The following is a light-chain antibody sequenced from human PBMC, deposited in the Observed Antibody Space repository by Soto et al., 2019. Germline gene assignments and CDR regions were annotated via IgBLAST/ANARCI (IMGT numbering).Light chain of an antibody. CDR3: SSYSSTRTLYV. CDR1: SSDDGGYNR. V-gene: IGLV2-14*01. J-gene: IGLJ1*01. CDR2: DVI. Sequence: SVPTQPAPASRSLGQSITLLCAAASSDDGGYNRVSWYQQHPGKAPKLLIYDVINRPSGVSHRCSGSKAGNTASLTISGLQAEDEADYYCSSYSSTRTLYVFGTGTKVTVL.